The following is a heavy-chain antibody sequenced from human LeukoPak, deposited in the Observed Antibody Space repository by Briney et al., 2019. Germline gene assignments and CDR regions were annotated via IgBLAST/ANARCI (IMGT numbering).Heavy chain of an antibody. CDR3: ARDTIFGVVDPNFTDY. CDR1: GYTFTSYG. J-gene: IGHJ4*02. CDR2: ISAYNGNT. V-gene: IGHV1-18*01. D-gene: IGHD3-3*01. Sequence: GASVKVSCKASGYTFTSYGIIWVRQAPGQGLEWMGWISAYNGNTNYAQKLQGRVTMTTDTSTSTAYMELRSLRSDDTAVYYCARDTIFGVVDPNFTDYWGQGTLVTVSS.